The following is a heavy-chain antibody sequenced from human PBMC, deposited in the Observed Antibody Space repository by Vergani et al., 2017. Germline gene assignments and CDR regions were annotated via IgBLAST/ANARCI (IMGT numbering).Heavy chain of an antibody. CDR1: GDSVSSNSAA. D-gene: IGHD6-6*01. Sequence: QVQLQQSGPGLVKPSQTLSLTCAISGDSVSSNSAAWNWIRQSPSRGLEWLGRTYYRSKWYNDYAVSVKSRITINPDTSKNQFSLQLNSVTPEDTAVYYWARDAIEYSSSSGPRVIDYWGQGTRVTVSS. CDR3: ARDAIEYSSSSGPRVIDY. J-gene: IGHJ4*02. V-gene: IGHV6-1*01. CDR2: TYYRSKWYN.